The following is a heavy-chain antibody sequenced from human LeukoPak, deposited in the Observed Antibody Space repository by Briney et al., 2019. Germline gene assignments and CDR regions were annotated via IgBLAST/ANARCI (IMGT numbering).Heavy chain of an antibody. Sequence: PSETLSLTXTVSGGSIRSYYWSWIRQPPGKGLEWIGYIYYSGSTNYNPSLKSRVTISVDTSKSQFSLKLSSVTAADTAVYYCARGVSTVNFDYWGQGTLVTVSS. CDR3: ARGVSTVNFDY. V-gene: IGHV4-59*08. CDR2: IYYSGST. D-gene: IGHD4-11*01. CDR1: GGSIRSYY. J-gene: IGHJ4*02.